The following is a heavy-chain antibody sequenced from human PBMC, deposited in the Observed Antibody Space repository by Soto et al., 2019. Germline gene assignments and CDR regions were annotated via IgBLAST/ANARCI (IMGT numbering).Heavy chain of an antibody. J-gene: IGHJ3*02. V-gene: IGHV3-21*01. CDR2: ISSSSSYI. CDR3: ARDARAVLPPGAFDI. CDR1: GFTFSSYG. Sequence: GGSLRLSCAATGFTFSSYGMHWVRQAPGKGLAWVSSISSSSSYIYYADSVKGRVTISRDNAKNTLYLQMNSLRAEDTAVYYCARDARAVLPPGAFDIWGQGTMVTVSS.